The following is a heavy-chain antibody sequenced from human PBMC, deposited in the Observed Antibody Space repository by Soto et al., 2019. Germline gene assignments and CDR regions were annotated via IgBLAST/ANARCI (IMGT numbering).Heavy chain of an antibody. V-gene: IGHV4-34*01. D-gene: IGHD2-2*01. J-gene: IGHJ6*02. CDR3: ARSELGARRHCDGTSCSNTVTKNGMDV. Sequence: SETLSLTGAVDGGTVSGYYWTWIRQPPRKRLEWIGEINHSGNTNYNPSLESRVTMSVDTSKNHFSLKVTSVSAADTAVYYCARSELGARRHCDGTSCSNTVTKNGMDVWGQGTTVTVSS. CDR1: GGTVSGYY. CDR2: INHSGNT.